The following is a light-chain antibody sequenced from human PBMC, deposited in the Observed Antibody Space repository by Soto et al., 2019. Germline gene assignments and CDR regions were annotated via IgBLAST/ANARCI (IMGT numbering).Light chain of an antibody. J-gene: IGKJ4*01. CDR3: MQPLQSPLT. CDR2: LGS. Sequence: DIVMTQSPLSLPVTPGEPASISCRSSQSLLHSNGYNYLDWYLQKPGQSPQLLIYLGSNRASGVPDRFSGSGSGTDFTLKISRVEAEDVGVYYCMQPLQSPLTFAGGTKVDIK. V-gene: IGKV2-28*01. CDR1: QSLLHSNGYNY.